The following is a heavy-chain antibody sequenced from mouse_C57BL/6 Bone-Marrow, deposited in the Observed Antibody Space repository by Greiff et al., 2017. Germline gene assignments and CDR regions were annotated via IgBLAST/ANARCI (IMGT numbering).Heavy chain of an antibody. Sequence: VQLQQSGPELVKPGASVKIPCKASGYTFTDYNMDWVKQSHGKSLEWIGDINPNNGGTIYNQKFKGKATLTVDKSSSTAYMELRSLTSEDTAVYYCARAYYGNLYAMDYWGQGTSVTVSS. V-gene: IGHV1-18*01. D-gene: IGHD2-10*01. CDR1: GYTFTDYN. J-gene: IGHJ4*01. CDR3: ARAYYGNLYAMDY. CDR2: INPNNGGT.